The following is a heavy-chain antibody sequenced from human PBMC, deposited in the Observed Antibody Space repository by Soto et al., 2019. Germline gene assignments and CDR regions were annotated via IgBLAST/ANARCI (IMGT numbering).Heavy chain of an antibody. D-gene: IGHD3-3*01. CDR3: ARGHDFWSGFYTPYFED. CDR2: VYYNGNT. V-gene: IGHV4-59*01. Sequence: PSETLSLTCTLSGGSISTYFWSWIRQPPGKGLEWIGYVYYNGNTTYNPSLKSRVTMSVDTSKRQFSLRLTSVTAADSGVYYCARGHDFWSGFYTPYFEDWGHKSLVTVSS. CDR1: GGSISTYF. J-gene: IGHJ4*03.